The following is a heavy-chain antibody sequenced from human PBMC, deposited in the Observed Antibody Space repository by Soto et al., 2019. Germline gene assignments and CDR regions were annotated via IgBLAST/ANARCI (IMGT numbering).Heavy chain of an antibody. J-gene: IGHJ6*02. CDR2: ISFDGSTK. V-gene: IGHV3-30*03. CDR1: GFPFSSYG. Sequence: PGGSLRLSCEASGFPFSSYGIHWVRQAPGKGLEWVAVISFDGSTKYHADSVKGRFTISRDNSKNTLYLQMNNLRVEDTAVYYCATDYLAKTTLHCYCVDVWGQGTTVTVYS. CDR3: ATDYLAKTTLHCYCVDV. D-gene: IGHD1-7*01.